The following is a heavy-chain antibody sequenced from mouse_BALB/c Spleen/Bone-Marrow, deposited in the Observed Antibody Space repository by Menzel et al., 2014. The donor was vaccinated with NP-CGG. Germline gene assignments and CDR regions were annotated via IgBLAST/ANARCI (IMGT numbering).Heavy chain of an antibody. J-gene: IGHJ4*01. CDR1: GYAFSNYW. V-gene: IGHV1-80*01. D-gene: IGHD1-1*01. CDR3: ASRGDYSYSMDY. CDR2: IYPGDGDT. Sequence: VKLVESGAELVRPGSSVKISCKASGYAFSNYWMNWMKQRPGRGLEWIGQIYPGDGDTNYNGEFKGKATLTADKSSNTAYMQLSSLTSEDSAVYFCASRGDYSYSMDYWGQGTSVTVSS.